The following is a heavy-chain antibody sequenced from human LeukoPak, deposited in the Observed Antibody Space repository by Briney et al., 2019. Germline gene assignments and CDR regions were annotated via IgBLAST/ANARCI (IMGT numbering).Heavy chain of an antibody. D-gene: IGHD6-13*01. V-gene: IGHV4-61*02. J-gene: IGHJ5*02. CDR1: NGSISSYF. CDR3: RGAGPPWFDP. Sequence: SQTLSLTCTVSNGSISSYFWSWIRQPAGKGLEWIGRMSSNGVSTYSPSLKSRVTISIDTSRNHVSMNLNSVTAADTAAYCSRGAGPPWFDPWGQGTLVTVPP. CDR2: MSSNGVS.